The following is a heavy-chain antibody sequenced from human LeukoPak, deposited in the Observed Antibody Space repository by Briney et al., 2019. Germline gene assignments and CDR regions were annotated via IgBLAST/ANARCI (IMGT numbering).Heavy chain of an antibody. CDR3: AREGVRFGELLDFDI. CDR2: ISYDGSNK. J-gene: IGHJ3*02. CDR1: GFTFSSYA. Sequence: PGRSLRLSCAASGFTFSSYAMHWVRQAPGKGLEWVAVISYDGSNKYYADSVKGRFTISRDNSKNTPYLQMNSLRAEDTAVYYCAREGVRFGELLDFDIWGQGTMVTVSS. D-gene: IGHD3-10*01. V-gene: IGHV3-30-3*01.